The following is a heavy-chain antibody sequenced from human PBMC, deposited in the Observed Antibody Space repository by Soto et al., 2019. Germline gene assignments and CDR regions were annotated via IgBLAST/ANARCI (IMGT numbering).Heavy chain of an antibody. D-gene: IGHD3-10*01. J-gene: IGHJ6*03. CDR1: GFTFSSYG. Sequence: GGSLRLSCAASGFTFSSYGMHWVRQAPGKGLEWVAVIWYDGSNKYYADSVKGRFTISRDNFKNTLYLQMNSLRAEDTAVYYCARDYYYGSGSYYLGGYYYYYMDVWGKGTTVTVSS. V-gene: IGHV3-33*01. CDR2: IWYDGSNK. CDR3: ARDYYYGSGSYYLGGYYYYYMDV.